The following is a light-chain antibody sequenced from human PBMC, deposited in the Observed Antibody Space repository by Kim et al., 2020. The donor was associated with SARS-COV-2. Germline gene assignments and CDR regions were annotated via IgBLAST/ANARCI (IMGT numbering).Light chain of an antibody. CDR1: QSVLYSSINKNY. CDR3: QQYYSTPLT. Sequence: DIVMTQSPDSLAVSLGERATINCKSSQSVLYSSINKNYLAWYQQKPGHPPKLLIYWASTRESGVPDRFSGSGSGTDFTLTISSLQAEDVAVYYCQQYYSTPLTFGGGTKVDIK. V-gene: IGKV4-1*01. J-gene: IGKJ4*01. CDR2: WAS.